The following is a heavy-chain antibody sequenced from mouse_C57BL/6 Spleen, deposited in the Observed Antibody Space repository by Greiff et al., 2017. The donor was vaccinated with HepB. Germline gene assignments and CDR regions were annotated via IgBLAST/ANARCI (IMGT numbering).Heavy chain of an antibody. CDR1: GFTFSSYA. CDR3: ARAIITTVVGAMDY. V-gene: IGHV5-4*03. Sequence: EVMLVESGGGLVKPGGSLKLSCAASGFTFSSYAMSWVRQTPEKRLEWVATISDGGSYTYYPDNVKGRFTISRDNAKNNLYLQMSHLKSEDTAMYYCARAIITTVVGAMDYWGQGTSVTVSS. D-gene: IGHD1-1*01. CDR2: ISDGGSYT. J-gene: IGHJ4*01.